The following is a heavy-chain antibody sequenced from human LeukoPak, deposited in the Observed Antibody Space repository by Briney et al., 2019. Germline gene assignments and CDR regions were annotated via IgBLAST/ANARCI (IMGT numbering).Heavy chain of an antibody. V-gene: IGHV3-9*01. CDR3: AKDARWFGDQDPYFDY. D-gene: IGHD3-10*01. CDR1: GFTFDDYT. J-gene: IGHJ4*02. CDR2: ISWNSGSI. Sequence: GGSLRLSCAASGFTFDDYTMHWVRQAPGKGLEWVSLISWNSGSIGYADSVKGRFTISRDNAKNSLYLQMNSLRAEDTALYYCAKDARWFGDQDPYFDYWGQGTLVTVSS.